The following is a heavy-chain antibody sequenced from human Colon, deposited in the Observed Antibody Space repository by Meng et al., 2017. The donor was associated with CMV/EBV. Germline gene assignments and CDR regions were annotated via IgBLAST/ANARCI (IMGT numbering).Heavy chain of an antibody. CDR1: GYTFNKHG. CDR3: ARAIGVSADMGDAFDI. D-gene: IGHD2-2*01. V-gene: IGHV1-18*01. CDR2: INLWNGNI. J-gene: IGHJ3*02. Sequence: ASVKVSCKASGYTFNKHGINWVRQAPGQGLEWMGWINLWNGNIEYAQKFQGRITLTTDESTSTAYMELRSLTSDDTAVYYCARAIGVSADMGDAFDIWGQGTMVT.